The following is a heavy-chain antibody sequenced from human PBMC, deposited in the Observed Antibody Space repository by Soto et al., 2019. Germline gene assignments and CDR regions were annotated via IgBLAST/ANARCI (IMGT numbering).Heavy chain of an antibody. CDR1: GGSISSGDYY. V-gene: IGHV4-30-4*01. J-gene: IGHJ6*02. Sequence: QVQLQESGPGLVKPSQTLSLTCTVSGGSISSGDYYWSWIRQPPGKGLEWIGYIYYSGSTYYNPSLKSRVTISVDPSKNQFSLKLSSVTAADTAVYYCAIGRLYYDSSGYSTQNPMDVWGQGTTVTVSS. CDR3: AIGRLYYDSSGYSTQNPMDV. D-gene: IGHD3-22*01. CDR2: IYYSGST.